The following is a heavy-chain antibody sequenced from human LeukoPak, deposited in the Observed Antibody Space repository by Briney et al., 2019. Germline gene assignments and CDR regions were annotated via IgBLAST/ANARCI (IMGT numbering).Heavy chain of an antibody. CDR3: ATSLPRGRVGSENWFDP. CDR1: GYTFTSYD. V-gene: IGHV1-8*03. Sequence: GASVKVSCKASGYTFTSYDINWVRQATGQGLEWMGWMNPNSGNTGYAQKFQGRVTITRNTSISTAYMELSSLRSEDTAVYYCATSLPRGRVGSENWFDPWGQGTLVTVSS. D-gene: IGHD1-26*01. J-gene: IGHJ5*02. CDR2: MNPNSGNT.